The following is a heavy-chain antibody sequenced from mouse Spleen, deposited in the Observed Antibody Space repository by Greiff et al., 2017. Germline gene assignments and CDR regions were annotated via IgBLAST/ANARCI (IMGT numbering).Heavy chain of an antibody. CDR2: ISGGGSYT. CDR3: ARQGPGTGYYLDY. CDR1: GFTFSSYG. Sequence: EVMLVESGGGLVKPGGSLKLSCAASGFTFSSYGMSWVRQTPEKRLEWVATISGGGSYTYYPDSVKGRFTISRDNAKNNLYLQMSSLRSEDTALYYCARQGPGTGYYLDYWGQGTTLTVSS. V-gene: IGHV5-9-2*01. D-gene: IGHD3-3*01. J-gene: IGHJ2*01.